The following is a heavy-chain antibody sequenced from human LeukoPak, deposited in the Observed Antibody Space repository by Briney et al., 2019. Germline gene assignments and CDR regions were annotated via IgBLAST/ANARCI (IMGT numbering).Heavy chain of an antibody. J-gene: IGHJ4*02. CDR1: GGSISRYY. D-gene: IGHD3-3*01. Sequence: PSETLSLTCTVSGGSISRYYWSWIRQPPGKGLEWIGYIYYSGSTNYNPSLKSRVTISVDTSKNQFSLKLSSVTAADTAVYYCARSHYDFWSGHPFDYWGQGTLVTVSS. CDR3: ARSHYDFWSGHPFDY. CDR2: IYYSGST. V-gene: IGHV4-59*01.